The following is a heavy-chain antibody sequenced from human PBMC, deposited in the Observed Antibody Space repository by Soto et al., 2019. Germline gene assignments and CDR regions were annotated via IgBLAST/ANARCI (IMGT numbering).Heavy chain of an antibody. CDR3: ARRYCTNGLCRNPNGY. Sequence: ASVKVSCKASGYTFTSYDINWVRQATGQGLEWMGWMNPNSGNTGYAQKFQGRVTMTRNTSISTAYMELSSLRSEDTAVYYCARRYCTNGLCRNPNGYGGQGTLVTVSS. CDR2: MNPNSGNT. CDR1: GYTFTSYD. V-gene: IGHV1-8*01. D-gene: IGHD2-8*01. J-gene: IGHJ4*02.